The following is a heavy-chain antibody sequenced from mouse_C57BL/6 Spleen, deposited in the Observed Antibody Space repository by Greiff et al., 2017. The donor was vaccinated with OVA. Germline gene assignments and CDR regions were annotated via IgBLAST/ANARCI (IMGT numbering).Heavy chain of an antibody. CDR2: IRNRANGYTT. D-gene: IGHD2-4*01. CDR3: ARYVDYHYAMDY. V-gene: IGHV7-3*01. Sequence: EVQLVESGGGLVQPGGSLSLSCAASGFYFTDYYMSWVRQSPGKALEWLGFIRNRANGYTTADSAAVKCRFTISRDNSQRILYLQINALRAEDRATYDCARYVDYHYAMDYWGQGTSVTVSS. J-gene: IGHJ4*01. CDR1: GFYFTDYY.